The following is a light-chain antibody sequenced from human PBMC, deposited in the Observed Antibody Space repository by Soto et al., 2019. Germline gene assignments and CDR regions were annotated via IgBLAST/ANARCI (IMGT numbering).Light chain of an antibody. Sequence: EIGMMQSPAPLSVSPGERATLSCRASQSVSSSVAWYQQQPGQAPRLLIYDSSSRATGVPARFSGSGSGTEFSLAISSLRSEDFAVYYCQQYYNWPPTWTFGQGTKVDIK. J-gene: IGKJ1*01. CDR3: QQYYNWPPTWT. V-gene: IGKV3-15*01. CDR2: DSS. CDR1: QSVSSS.